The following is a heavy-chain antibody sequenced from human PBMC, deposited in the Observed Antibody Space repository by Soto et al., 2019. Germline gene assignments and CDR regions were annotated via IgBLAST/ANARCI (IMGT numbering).Heavy chain of an antibody. V-gene: IGHV1-3*01. D-gene: IGHD6-13*01. Sequence: QVQLVQSGAEVRKPGASVMVSCKASGYTFTRYGIHWVRQAPGQRLEWMGWINAGNGDTQYSQKFQDRVTITRDTSASTASMELSSLRSDATAIYYCARSPLSLYSADFWWGLGTLVTVSS. CDR1: GYTFTRYG. CDR3: ARSPLSLYSADFW. CDR2: INAGNGDT. J-gene: IGHJ4*02.